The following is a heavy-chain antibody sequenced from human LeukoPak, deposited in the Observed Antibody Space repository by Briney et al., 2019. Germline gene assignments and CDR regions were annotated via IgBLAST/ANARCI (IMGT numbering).Heavy chain of an antibody. Sequence: GGSLRLSCAASGFAFGDYEMTWVRQAPGKGLEWIAYIRDSYSAIYSSDSVKGRVTITSDNYKKSLYLQMNRLRAEDRALYSCARDGGGWQLRPDTFPFWGLGTMVTVS. CDR2: IRDSYSAI. V-gene: IGHV3-48*03. CDR1: GFAFGDYE. CDR3: ARDGGGWQLRPDTFPF. J-gene: IGHJ3*01. D-gene: IGHD6-19*01.